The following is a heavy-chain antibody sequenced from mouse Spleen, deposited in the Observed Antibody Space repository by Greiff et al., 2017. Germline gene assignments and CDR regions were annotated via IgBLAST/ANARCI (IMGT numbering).Heavy chain of an antibody. CDR1: GYTFTDYN. Sequence: EVKLMESGPELVKPGASVKMSCKASGYTFTDYNMHWVKQSHGKSLEWIGYINPNNGGTSYNQKFKGKATLTVNKSSSTAYMELRSLTSEDSAVYYCARGGLSYYSYDPYAMDYWGQGTSVTVSS. D-gene: IGHD2-12*01. V-gene: IGHV1-22*01. CDR2: INPNNGGT. J-gene: IGHJ4*01. CDR3: ARGGLSYYSYDPYAMDY.